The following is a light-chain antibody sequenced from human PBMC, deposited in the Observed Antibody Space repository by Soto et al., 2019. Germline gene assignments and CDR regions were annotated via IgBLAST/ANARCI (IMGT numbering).Light chain of an antibody. Sequence: QSVLTQPASVSGSPGQSMTISCTGTSSDVGGYNYVSWYQQHPGKAPKLMIYEVSNRPSGVSNRFSGSKSGNTASLTISGLQVEDEADYYCSSYTTSSTLVFGTGTTSPS. CDR3: SSYTTSSTLV. CDR2: EVS. V-gene: IGLV2-14*01. J-gene: IGLJ1*01. CDR1: SSDVGGYNY.